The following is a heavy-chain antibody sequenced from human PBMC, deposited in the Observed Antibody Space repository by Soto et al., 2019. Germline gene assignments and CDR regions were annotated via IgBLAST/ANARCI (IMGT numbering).Heavy chain of an antibody. CDR3: ATQEVGGSYVYPFDP. CDR2: IYYSGST. Sequence: QLQLQESGPGLVKPSETLSLTCTVSGGSISSSNYYWGWIRQPPGKGLEWIGSIYYSGSTYYNPSLKTRVTISVDTSKNQFSLKLSDVTAVDTAVYYCATQEVGGSYVYPFDPWGQGTLVTVSS. J-gene: IGHJ5*02. D-gene: IGHD1-26*01. V-gene: IGHV4-39*01. CDR1: GGSISSSNYY.